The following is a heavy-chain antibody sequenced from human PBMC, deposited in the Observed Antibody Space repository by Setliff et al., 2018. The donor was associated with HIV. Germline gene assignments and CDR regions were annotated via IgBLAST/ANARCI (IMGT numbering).Heavy chain of an antibody. CDR3: AREPTGDFWSGYSSRGLDY. Sequence: ASVKVSCKASGYTFTSYAMHWVRQAPGQRLEWMGWINAGNGNTNYALKFQGRVTMTRDTSTSTVYMELSSLRSEDTAFYYCAREPTGDFWSGYSSRGLDYWGQGTLVTVSS. V-gene: IGHV1-3*01. J-gene: IGHJ4*02. CDR1: GYTFTSYA. D-gene: IGHD3-3*01. CDR2: INAGNGNT.